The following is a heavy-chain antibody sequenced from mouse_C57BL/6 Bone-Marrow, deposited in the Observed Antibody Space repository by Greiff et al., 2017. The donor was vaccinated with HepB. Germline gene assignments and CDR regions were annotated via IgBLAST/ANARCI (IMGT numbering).Heavy chain of an antibody. J-gene: IGHJ2*01. CDR2: IDPSDSYT. D-gene: IGHD1-1*01. CDR1: GYTFTSYW. CDR3: ASSLYYYGNYYFDY. Sequence: VQLQQPGAELVRPGTSVKLSCKASGYTFTSYWMHWVKQRPGQGLEWIGVIDPSDSYTNYNQKFKGKATLTVDTSSSTAYMQLSSLTSEDSAVYYYASSLYYYGNYYFDYWGQGTTLTVSS. V-gene: IGHV1-59*01.